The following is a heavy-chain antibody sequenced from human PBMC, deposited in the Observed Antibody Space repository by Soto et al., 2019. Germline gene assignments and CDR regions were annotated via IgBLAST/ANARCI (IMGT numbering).Heavy chain of an antibody. J-gene: IGHJ3*02. V-gene: IGHV1-69*10. Sequence: ASVKVSCKASGGTFSSYTISWVRQAPGQGLEWMGRIIPILGIANYAQKFQGRVTITADKSTSTAYMELSSLRSEDTAVYYCARVLDDYGDYTRHGAFDIWGQGTMVTVSS. CDR1: GGTFSSYT. CDR2: IIPILGIA. D-gene: IGHD4-17*01. CDR3: ARVLDDYGDYTRHGAFDI.